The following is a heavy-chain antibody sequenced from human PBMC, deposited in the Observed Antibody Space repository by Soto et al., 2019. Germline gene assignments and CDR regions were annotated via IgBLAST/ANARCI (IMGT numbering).Heavy chain of an antibody. CDR1: GFTFSNYA. CDR3: ARDLGNNYGSFAY. D-gene: IGHD4-17*01. CDR2: ISYDGSNK. Sequence: LRLSCVASGFTFSNYAMNWVRQAPGKGLEWVAVISYDGSNKYYADSVKGRITISRDNSRNTLYLQMNNLRAEDTAMYYCARDLGNNYGSFAYWAQGTLVTSPQ. J-gene: IGHJ4*02. V-gene: IGHV3-30-3*01.